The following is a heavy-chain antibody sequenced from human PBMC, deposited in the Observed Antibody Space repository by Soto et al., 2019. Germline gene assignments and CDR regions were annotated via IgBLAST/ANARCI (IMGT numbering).Heavy chain of an antibody. CDR1: GFTFSDYY. J-gene: IGHJ4*02. CDR3: ARDQGYCSGDTCYSNDY. V-gene: IGHV3-11*06. CDR2: ISSSSSYT. D-gene: IGHD2-15*01. Sequence: PGGSLRLSCAASGFTFSDYYMSWIRQAPGKGLEWVSYISSSSSYTNYADSVKGRFTISRDNAKNSLYLQMSSLRAEDTAVYFCARDQGYCSGDTCYSNDYWGQGTLVTVSS.